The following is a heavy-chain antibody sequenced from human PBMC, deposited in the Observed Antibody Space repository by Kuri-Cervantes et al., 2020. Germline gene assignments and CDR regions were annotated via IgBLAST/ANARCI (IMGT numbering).Heavy chain of an antibody. Sequence: GSLRLSCTVSGGSISSYYWSWIRQPPGKGLEWIGYIYYSGSTNYNPSLKSRVTISVDTSKNQFSLKLSSVTAADTAVYYCARRVPAAIGYYYYYMDVWGKGTTVTVSS. V-gene: IGHV4-59*13. CDR3: ARRVPAAIGYYYYYMDV. J-gene: IGHJ6*03. CDR1: GGSISSYY. CDR2: IYYSGST. D-gene: IGHD2-2*02.